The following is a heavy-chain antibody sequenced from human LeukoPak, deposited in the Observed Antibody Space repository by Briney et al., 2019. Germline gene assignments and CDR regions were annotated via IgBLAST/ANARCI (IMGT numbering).Heavy chain of an antibody. V-gene: IGHV1-3*01. Sequence: ASVKVSCKASGYTFTSYAMHWVRQAPGQRPEWMGWINAGNGNTKYSQKFQGRVTITRDTSASTAYMELSSLRSEDTAVYYCARDHGSGDFDYWGQGTLVTVSS. CDR1: GYTFTSYA. CDR2: INAGNGNT. D-gene: IGHD3-10*01. J-gene: IGHJ4*02. CDR3: ARDHGSGDFDY.